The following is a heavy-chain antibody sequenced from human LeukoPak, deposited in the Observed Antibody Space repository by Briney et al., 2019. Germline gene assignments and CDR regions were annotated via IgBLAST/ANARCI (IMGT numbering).Heavy chain of an antibody. Sequence: ASVKVSCKASGYTFTSYGISWVRQAPGQGLEWMGWIGAYNGNTNYAQKLQGRVTMTTDTSTSTAYMELRSLRSDDTAVYYCARTRRNIAVVGTRSREIDYWGQGTLVTVSS. CDR1: GYTFTSYG. V-gene: IGHV1-18*01. D-gene: IGHD6-19*01. CDR3: ARTRRNIAVVGTRSREIDY. J-gene: IGHJ4*02. CDR2: IGAYNGNT.